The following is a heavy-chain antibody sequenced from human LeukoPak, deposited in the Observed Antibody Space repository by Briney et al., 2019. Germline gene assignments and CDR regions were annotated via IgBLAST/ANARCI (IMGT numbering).Heavy chain of an antibody. Sequence: PSETLSLTCTVSGGSISSYYWSWIRQPPGKGLEWIGYIYYSGSTNYNPSLKSRVTISVDTSKNQFSLKLSSVTAADTAVYYCAPSPGIAAAGTVFAYYYHGMQVWDEGHTVSVSS. CDR2: IYYSGST. J-gene: IGHJ6*02. CDR1: GGSISSYY. V-gene: IGHV4-59*08. CDR3: APSPGIAAAGTVFAYYYHGMQV. D-gene: IGHD6-13*01.